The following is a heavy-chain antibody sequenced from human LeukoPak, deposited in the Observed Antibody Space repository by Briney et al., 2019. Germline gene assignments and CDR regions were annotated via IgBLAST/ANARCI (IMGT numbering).Heavy chain of an antibody. CDR3: ARDEYLWVVIQLGLFDY. D-gene: IGHD2-2*01. CDR1: GFTFSSYA. Sequence: GGSLRLSCAASGFTFSSYAMHWVHQAPGKGLEWVAVISSDGNNKYYADSVKGRFTISRDNSKNTLYLQMNSLRAEDTAVYYCARDEYLWVVIQLGLFDYWGQGTLVTVSS. V-gene: IGHV3-30-3*01. CDR2: ISSDGNNK. J-gene: IGHJ4*02.